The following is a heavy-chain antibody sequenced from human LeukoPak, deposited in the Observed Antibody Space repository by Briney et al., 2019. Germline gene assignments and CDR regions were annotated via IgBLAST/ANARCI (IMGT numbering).Heavy chain of an antibody. CDR3: ARSERGYSYGRFDY. J-gene: IGHJ4*02. V-gene: IGHV4-59*01. D-gene: IGHD5-18*01. Sequence: PSETLSLTCTVSGGSISSYYWSWIRQPPGKGLEWIGYIYYSGSTNYNPSLKSRVTISVDTSKNQFSLKLSSVTAADAAVYYCARSERGYSYGRFDYWGQGTLVTVSS. CDR2: IYYSGST. CDR1: GGSISSYY.